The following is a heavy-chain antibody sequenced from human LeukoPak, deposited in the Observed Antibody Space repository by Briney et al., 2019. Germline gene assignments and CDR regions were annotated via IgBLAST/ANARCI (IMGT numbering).Heavy chain of an antibody. Sequence: SETLSLTCTVSGGSISSYYWSWIRQPPGKGLEWIGYIYYSGSTNYNPSLKSRVTISVDTSKNQFSLKLSSVTAADTAVYYCASSQVARNAFDIWGQGTVVTVSS. J-gene: IGHJ3*02. V-gene: IGHV4-59*01. CDR3: ASSQVARNAFDI. D-gene: IGHD5-12*01. CDR1: GGSISSYY. CDR2: IYYSGST.